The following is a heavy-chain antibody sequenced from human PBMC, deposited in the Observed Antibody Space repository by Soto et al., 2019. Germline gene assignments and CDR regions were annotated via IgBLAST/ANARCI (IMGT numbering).Heavy chain of an antibody. V-gene: IGHV4-59*01. CDR1: GGSISSYY. Sequence: LSLTCTVSGGSISSYYWSWIRQPPGKGLEWIGYIYYSGSTNYNPSLKSRVTISVDTSKNQFSLKLSSVTAADTAVYYCARDNGSGWPGAYNWFDPWGQGTLVTVSS. CDR3: ARDNGSGWPGAYNWFDP. CDR2: IYYSGST. D-gene: IGHD6-19*01. J-gene: IGHJ5*02.